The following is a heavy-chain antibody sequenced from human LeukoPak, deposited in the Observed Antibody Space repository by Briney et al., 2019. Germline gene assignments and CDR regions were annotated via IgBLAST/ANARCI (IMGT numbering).Heavy chain of an antibody. V-gene: IGHV4-59*01. CDR3: ARGRWRIDY. CDR1: GGAISPYY. J-gene: IGHJ4*02. D-gene: IGHD4-23*01. Sequence: SETLSLTCTVSGGAISPYYWTWIRQPPGKGLEWIGCIYYSGSTNYNPSLKSRVTISVDTSKNRFSLKLTSVTAADTAVYYCARGRWRIDYWGQGTLVTVSS. CDR2: IYYSGST.